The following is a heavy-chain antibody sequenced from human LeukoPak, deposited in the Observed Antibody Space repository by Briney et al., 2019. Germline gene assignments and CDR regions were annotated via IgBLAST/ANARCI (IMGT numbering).Heavy chain of an antibody. CDR2: VWYDGSNK. D-gene: IGHD6-13*01. Sequence: PGRSLRLSCAASGFTFSSFGMHWVRQAPGKGLEWVAVVWYDGSNKHYADSVKGRFTISRDNSNNTLYLQMNSLRAEDTAVYYCARDPKYSNSWFFDYWGQGTLVTVSS. CDR1: GFTFSSFG. V-gene: IGHV3-33*01. CDR3: ARDPKYSNSWFFDY. J-gene: IGHJ4*02.